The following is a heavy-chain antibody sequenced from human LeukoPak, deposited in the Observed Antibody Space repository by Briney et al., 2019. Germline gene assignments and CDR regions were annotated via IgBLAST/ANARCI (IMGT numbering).Heavy chain of an antibody. J-gene: IGHJ4*02. CDR1: GLTSDSYW. D-gene: IGHD2-8*02. CDR2: IEHDGSER. CDR3: AAGTGWTSEY. V-gene: IGHV3-7*03. Sequence: GGSLRLSCAASGLTSDSYWMTWVRHTPRQGLEWVANIEHDGSERNYMESVKGRFTISRDNGKNLLHLQMNNLRAEDTAVYYCAAGTGWTSEYWGQGILVTVSS.